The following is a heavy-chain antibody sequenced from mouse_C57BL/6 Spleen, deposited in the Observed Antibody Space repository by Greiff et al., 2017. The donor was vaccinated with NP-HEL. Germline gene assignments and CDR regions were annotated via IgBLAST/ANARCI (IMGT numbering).Heavy chain of an antibody. CDR2: IDPSDSET. J-gene: IGHJ2*01. CDR1: GYTFTSYW. D-gene: IGHD1-1*01. CDR3: ARSWDYYGSSH. Sequence: VQLQQPGAELVRPGSSVKLSCKASGYTFTSYWMHWVKQRPIQGLEWIGNIDPSDSETHYNQKFKDKATLTVDKSSSTAYMQLSSLTSEDSAVYYCARSWDYYGSSHWGQGTTLTVSS. V-gene: IGHV1-52*01.